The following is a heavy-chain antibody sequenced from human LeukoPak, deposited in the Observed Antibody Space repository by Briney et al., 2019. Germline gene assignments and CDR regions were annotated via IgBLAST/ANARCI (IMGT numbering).Heavy chain of an antibody. D-gene: IGHD6-13*01. Sequence: GGSLRLSCAASKFTFSHYAMHWVRQAPGKGLEWVAFIRYDGSKKYYADSVKGRFTISRDNSKNTLFLQMNSLRTEDTAVYYCAKGAGSSWYSDYWGQGTLVTVSS. V-gene: IGHV3-30*02. CDR2: IRYDGSKK. J-gene: IGHJ4*02. CDR3: AKGAGSSWYSDY. CDR1: KFTFSHYA.